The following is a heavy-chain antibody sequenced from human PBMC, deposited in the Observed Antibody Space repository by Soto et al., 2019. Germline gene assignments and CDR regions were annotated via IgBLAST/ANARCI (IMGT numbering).Heavy chain of an antibody. D-gene: IGHD3-16*01. Sequence: ASVKVSCKASGYTFTSYYMHWVRQAPGQGLEWMGIINPSGGSTSYAQKFQGRVTMTRDTSTSTVYMELSSLRSEDTAVYYCSRVSLELAYRTPDPYYYGMDVWGQGTTVTVSS. J-gene: IGHJ6*02. V-gene: IGHV1-46*01. CDR3: SRVSLELAYRTPDPYYYGMDV. CDR1: GYTFTSYY. CDR2: INPSGGST.